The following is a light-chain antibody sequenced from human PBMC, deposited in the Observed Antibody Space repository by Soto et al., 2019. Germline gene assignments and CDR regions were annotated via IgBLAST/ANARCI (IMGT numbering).Light chain of an antibody. V-gene: IGLV1-40*01. CDR2: GNT. CDR1: SSNIGAGYD. Sequence: QLVLTQPPSVSGAPGQRVTISCTGSSSNIGAGYDVHWYQQLPGRAPKLLIYGNTNRPSGVPDRFSGSKSGTSASLAITGLQAEDEADYYCLSFDSSLSVVFGGGTKLT. J-gene: IGLJ2*01. CDR3: LSFDSSLSVV.